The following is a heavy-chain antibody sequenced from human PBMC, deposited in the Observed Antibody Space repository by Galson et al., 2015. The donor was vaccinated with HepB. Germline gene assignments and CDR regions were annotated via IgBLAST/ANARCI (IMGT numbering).Heavy chain of an antibody. CDR3: ARGKHSNYYYGMAV. CDR1: GSIFRTFV. Sequence: SLRLSCAVSGSIFRTFVMHWVRQAPGQGLEWVALTSTDGINKYYADSVKGRFTISRDNSKNTLFLQMDSLRTEDTALYYCARGKHSNYYYGMAVWGQGTTVTVSS. CDR2: TSTDGINK. V-gene: IGHV3-30*06. J-gene: IGHJ6*02. D-gene: IGHD4-11*01.